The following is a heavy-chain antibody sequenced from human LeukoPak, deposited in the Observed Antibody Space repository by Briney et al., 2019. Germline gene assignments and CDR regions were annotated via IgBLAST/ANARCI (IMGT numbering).Heavy chain of an antibody. CDR3: ARGPLYGKGVGATTG. J-gene: IGHJ4*02. CDR2: IYYSGST. CDR1: GGSISSGSCY. D-gene: IGHD1-26*01. Sequence: SGTLSLTCTVSGGSISSGSCYWDWIRQPPGNGLEWIGSIYYSGSTYYNPSLKSRVTISVDTSKNQFSLKLSSVTAADTAVYYCARGPLYGKGVGATTGWGQGTLVTVSS. V-gene: IGHV4-39*07.